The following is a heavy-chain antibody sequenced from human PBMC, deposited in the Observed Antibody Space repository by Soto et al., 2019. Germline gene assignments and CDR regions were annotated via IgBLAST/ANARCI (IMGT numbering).Heavy chain of an antibody. CDR2: ISSSSSYI. V-gene: IGHV3-21*01. J-gene: IGHJ6*02. D-gene: IGHD3-10*01. Sequence: GSLRLSCAASGFTFSSYSMNWVRQAPGKGLEWVSSISSSSSYIYYADSVKGRFTISRDNAKNSLYLQMNSLRAEDTAVYYCARARGEDYYYGMDVWGQGTTVTVSS. CDR1: GFTFSSYS. CDR3: ARARGEDYYYGMDV.